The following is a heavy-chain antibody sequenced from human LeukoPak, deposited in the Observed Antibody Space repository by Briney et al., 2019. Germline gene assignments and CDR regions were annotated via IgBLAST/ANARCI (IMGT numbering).Heavy chain of an antibody. D-gene: IGHD5-12*01. CDR1: GGSISRGSYF. J-gene: IGHJ4*02. CDR2: FYTSATP. Sequence: SQTLSLTCTVSGGSISRGSYFWSWIRQPAGKGLEWIGRFYTSATPNYNPSLKSRVTISVDTSRNQFSLKLSSVTAADTAVYHCARAGSHRNSGYDYWGQGTLVTVSS. V-gene: IGHV4-61*02. CDR3: ARAGSHRNSGYDY.